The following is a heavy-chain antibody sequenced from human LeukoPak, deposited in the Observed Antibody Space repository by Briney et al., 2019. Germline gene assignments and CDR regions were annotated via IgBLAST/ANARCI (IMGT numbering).Heavy chain of an antibody. CDR2: FNPSSGCT. CDR1: GSTFTDYY. Sequence: ASVKVSCKASGSTFTDYYIHWVREAPGQGLEWMGWFNPSSGCTNYAQKFQGRLTITRDTSISTADIELSSLISDDTAVYYCARGNYASGGFWGQGTLDTV. V-gene: IGHV1-2*02. CDR3: ARGNYASGGF. D-gene: IGHD3-16*01. J-gene: IGHJ4*02.